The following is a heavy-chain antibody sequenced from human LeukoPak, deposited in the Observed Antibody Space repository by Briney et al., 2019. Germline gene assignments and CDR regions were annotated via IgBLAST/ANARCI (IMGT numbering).Heavy chain of an antibody. Sequence: KSSETLSLTCTVSGDSISSGSYYWSWIRQPAGKGLEFIGRIYASGSTNYNPPLKSRVTISVDTSKTRFSLRLSSVTAADTAVYYCARGDPTEGLHYWGQGTLVTVSS. D-gene: IGHD1-26*01. CDR1: GDSISSGSYY. CDR3: ARGDPTEGLHY. J-gene: IGHJ4*02. V-gene: IGHV4-61*02. CDR2: IYASGST.